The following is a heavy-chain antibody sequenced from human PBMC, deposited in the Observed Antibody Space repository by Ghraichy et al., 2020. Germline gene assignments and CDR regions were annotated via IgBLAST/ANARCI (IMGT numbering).Heavy chain of an antibody. CDR3: ARGGGYSYGYFDY. D-gene: IGHD5-18*01. Sequence: GSLRLSCAASGFTFSSYGMNWVRQAPGKGLEWVAVIWYDGSNKYYADSVKGRFTISRDNSKNTLYLQMNSLRAEDTAVYYCARGGGYSYGYFDYWGQGTLFTVSS. CDR1: GFTFSSYG. V-gene: IGHV3-33*01. J-gene: IGHJ4*02. CDR2: IWYDGSNK.